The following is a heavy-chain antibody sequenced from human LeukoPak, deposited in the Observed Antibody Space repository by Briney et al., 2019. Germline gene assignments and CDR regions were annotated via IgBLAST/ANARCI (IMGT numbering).Heavy chain of an antibody. V-gene: IGHV1-8*01. J-gene: IGHJ4*02. Sequence: ASVKVSCKASGYTFTTYDLNWVRQATGQGLEWMGWMNPNSGNTGYAQKFQGRVTMTRNTSISTAYMELNNLTSEDTAVYYCARRIRGAPTDHWGQGTLVTLSS. D-gene: IGHD3-10*01. CDR1: GYTFTTYD. CDR2: MNPNSGNT. CDR3: ARRIRGAPTDH.